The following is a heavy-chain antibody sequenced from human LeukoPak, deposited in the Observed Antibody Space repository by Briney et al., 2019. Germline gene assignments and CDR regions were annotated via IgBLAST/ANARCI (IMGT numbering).Heavy chain of an antibody. CDR3: ARDPQGNRDY. V-gene: IGHV4-34*01. CDR2: INHSGST. CDR1: GGSFSGYY. D-gene: IGHD1-14*01. Sequence: SETLSLTCAVYGGSFSGYYWSWIRQPPGKGLEWIGEINHSGSTNYNPSLKSRVTISVDTSKNQFSLKLSSVTAADTAVYYCARDPQGNRDYRGQGTLVTVSS. J-gene: IGHJ4*02.